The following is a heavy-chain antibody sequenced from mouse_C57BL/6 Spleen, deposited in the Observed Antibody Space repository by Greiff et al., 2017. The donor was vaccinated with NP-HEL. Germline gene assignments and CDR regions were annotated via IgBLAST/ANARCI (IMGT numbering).Heavy chain of an antibody. J-gene: IGHJ2*01. Sequence: VKLMESGAELARPGASVKLSCKASGYTFTSYGISWVKQRTGQGLEWIGEIYPRSGNTYYNEKFKGKATLTADKSSSTAYMELRSLTSEDSAVYFCARDYDYDERGDYWGQGTTLTVSS. D-gene: IGHD2-4*01. CDR2: IYPRSGNT. V-gene: IGHV1-81*01. CDR1: GYTFTSYG. CDR3: ARDYDYDERGDY.